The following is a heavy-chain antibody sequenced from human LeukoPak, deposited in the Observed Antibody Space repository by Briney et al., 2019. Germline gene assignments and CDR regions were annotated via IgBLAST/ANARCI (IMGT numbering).Heavy chain of an antibody. J-gene: IGHJ5*02. CDR1: GYSFTNYW. V-gene: IGHV5-10-1*01. D-gene: IGHD2-15*01. CDR2: IDPSDSYT. CDR3: ARGYCSGGSCNWFDP. Sequence: GESLKISCKGSGYSFTNYWISWMRQMPGKGLEWMGKIDPSDSYTNYSPSFQGHVTISADKSISTTYLQWSSLKASDTAMYYCARGYCSGGSCNWFDPWGQGTLVTVSS.